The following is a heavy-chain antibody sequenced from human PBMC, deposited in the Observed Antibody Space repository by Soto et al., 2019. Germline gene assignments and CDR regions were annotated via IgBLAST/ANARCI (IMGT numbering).Heavy chain of an antibody. CDR3: ARSLGDHWDEYYFDY. CDR1: GFTFTGYS. Sequence: ESGGDLVQPGGSLRLSCAASGFTFTGYSMSWVRQAPGKGLEWVSGISGTGYNTYYADTVQGRFTISRDNSKNTLYLQMDSPRAEDTALYYCARSLGDHWDEYYFDYWGQGTLVTVSS. D-gene: IGHD1-1*01. J-gene: IGHJ4*02. CDR2: ISGTGYNT. V-gene: IGHV3-23*01.